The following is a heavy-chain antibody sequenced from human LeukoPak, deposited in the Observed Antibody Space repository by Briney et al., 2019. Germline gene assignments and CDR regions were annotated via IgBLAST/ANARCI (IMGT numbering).Heavy chain of an antibody. V-gene: IGHV3-23*01. Sequence: ESLRLSCAASGFTFSSYAMSWVRQAPGKGLEWVSAISGSCGSTYYADSVEGRFTISRDNSKKTLYLQMNSLRDEDTAVYYCAKDKTPRVAAAGWGYGMDVWGQGTTVTVSS. CDR3: AKDKTPRVAAAGWGYGMDV. CDR1: GFTFSSYA. D-gene: IGHD6-13*01. CDR2: ISGSCGST. J-gene: IGHJ6*02.